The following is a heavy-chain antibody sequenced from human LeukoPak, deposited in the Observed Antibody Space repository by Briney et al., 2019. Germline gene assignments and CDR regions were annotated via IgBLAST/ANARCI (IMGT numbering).Heavy chain of an antibody. V-gene: IGHV3-21*01. CDR3: ARDAGWLAYYYYYYGMDV. Sequence: GGSLRLSCAASGFTFSSYSMNWVRQAPGKGLEWVSSISSSSSYIYYADSVKGRFTISRDNAKNSLYLQMNSLRAEDTAVYYCARDAGWLAYYYYYYGMDVWGQGTTVTVSS. J-gene: IGHJ6*02. D-gene: IGHD6-19*01. CDR1: GFTFSSYS. CDR2: ISSSSSYI.